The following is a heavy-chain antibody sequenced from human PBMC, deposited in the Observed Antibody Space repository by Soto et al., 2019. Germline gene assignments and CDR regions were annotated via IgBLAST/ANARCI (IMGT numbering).Heavy chain of an antibody. CDR1: GYTFTGHY. D-gene: IGHD2-15*01. J-gene: IGHJ4*02. CDR3: GRGRSGQIVVFY. Sequence: ASVKVSCKASGYTFTGHYIHWVRQAPEQGPEWMGEIGPESGATRYAQKFQGRVTMTRNMSITTVYMELNNLSPDDTAVYYCGRGRSGQIVVFYWGQGTPVTVSS. CDR2: IGPESGAT. V-gene: IGHV1-2*02.